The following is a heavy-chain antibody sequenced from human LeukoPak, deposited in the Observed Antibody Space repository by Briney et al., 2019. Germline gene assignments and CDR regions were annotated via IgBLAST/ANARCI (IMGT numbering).Heavy chain of an antibody. D-gene: IGHD3-16*01. J-gene: IGHJ4*02. Sequence: SETLSLTCTVSGGSISSSSYYWGWIRQPPGKGLEWIGSIACSGSTYYNPSLKSRVTISEDTSKNQFSLRLSSVTAADTAVYYCAGTGGDYYFDYWGQGTLVTVSS. V-gene: IGHV4-39*01. CDR3: AGTGGDYYFDY. CDR2: IACSGST. CDR1: GGSISSSSYY.